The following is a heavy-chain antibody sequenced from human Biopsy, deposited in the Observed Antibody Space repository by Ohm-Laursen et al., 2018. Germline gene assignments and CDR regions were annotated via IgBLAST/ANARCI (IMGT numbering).Heavy chain of an antibody. J-gene: IGHJ3*01. Sequence: ASVTVSCKASGYTFTDYFLHWVRQAPGQGPEWMGWISPSSGGTNYAKKVQGRVTMIRDTSATTVYMELSSLRSDDTAVYYCARDIMNPIGGLVGRSDVFDVWGQGTTVTVSS. CDR1: GYTFTDYF. D-gene: IGHD3-16*02. CDR3: ARDIMNPIGGLVGRSDVFDV. V-gene: IGHV1-2*02. CDR2: ISPSSGGT.